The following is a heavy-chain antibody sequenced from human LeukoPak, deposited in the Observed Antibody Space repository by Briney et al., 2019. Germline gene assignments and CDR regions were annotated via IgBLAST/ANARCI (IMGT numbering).Heavy chain of an antibody. CDR1: GGSFSGYY. D-gene: IGHD3-16*02. V-gene: IGHV4-34*01. Sequence: SETLSLTCAVYGGSFSGYYWSWIRQPPGKGLEWIGEINHSGSTNYNPSLKSRVTISVDTSKNQFSLKLSSVTAADTAVYYCARHGYDYVWGSYRTLYYFDYWGQGTLLTVSS. J-gene: IGHJ4*02. CDR3: ARHGYDYVWGSYRTLYYFDY. CDR2: INHSGST.